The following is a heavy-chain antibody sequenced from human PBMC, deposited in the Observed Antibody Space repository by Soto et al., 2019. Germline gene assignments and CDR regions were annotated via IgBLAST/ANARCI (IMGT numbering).Heavy chain of an antibody. CDR2: IIPIFGTA. D-gene: IGHD6-6*01. CDR3: AREGIAARVFDY. CDR1: GGTFSSYA. V-gene: IGHV1-69*14. J-gene: IGHJ4*02. Sequence: QVQLVQSGAEVKKPGSSVKVSCKASGGTFSSYAISWVRQAPGQGLEWMGGIIPIFGTANYAQKFQGRVTIXAAXSTSTAYMELSSLRSEDTAVYYCAREGIAARVFDYWGQGTLVTVSS.